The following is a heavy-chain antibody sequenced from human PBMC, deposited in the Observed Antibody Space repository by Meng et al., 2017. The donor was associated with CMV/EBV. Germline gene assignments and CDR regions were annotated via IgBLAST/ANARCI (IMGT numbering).Heavy chain of an antibody. CDR1: GYTFTGYY. V-gene: IGHV1-2*02. D-gene: IGHD3-10*01. Sequence: GGSLRLSCKASGYTFTGYYMHWVRQAPGQGLEWMGWINPNSGGTNYAQKFQGRVTMTRDTSISTAYMELSRLRSDDTAVYYCARGIWFGEPGGMDVWGQGTTVTVSS. CDR2: INPNSGGT. J-gene: IGHJ6*02. CDR3: ARGIWFGEPGGMDV.